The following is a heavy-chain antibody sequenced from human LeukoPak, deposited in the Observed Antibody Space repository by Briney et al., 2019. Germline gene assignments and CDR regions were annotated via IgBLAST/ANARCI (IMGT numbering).Heavy chain of an antibody. CDR3: ARAPSEIGGYYPEYFRH. J-gene: IGHJ1*01. V-gene: IGHV3-74*01. CDR2: IKSDGRT. Sequence: GGSLRLSCAASGFTLSSYWMNWVREAPGKGLVWFSRIKSDGRTNYADSVKGRFTISRDNAKNTVSLQMNSLRAEDTGVYYCARAPSEIGGYYPEYFRHWGQGTLVIVSS. D-gene: IGHD3-22*01. CDR1: GFTLSSYW.